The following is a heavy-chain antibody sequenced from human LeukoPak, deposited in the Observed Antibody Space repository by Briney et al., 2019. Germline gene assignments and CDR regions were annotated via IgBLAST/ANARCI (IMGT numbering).Heavy chain of an antibody. V-gene: IGHV3-23*01. Sequence: GGSLRLSCAASGFTFSSYAMSWVRQAPGKGLEWVSAISGSGTGTYYADSVKGRFTISRDNSKYTLYLQMNSLRADDTAVYYCAKGGYSSGWRNYFDYWGQGTLVTVSS. CDR2: ISGSGTGT. D-gene: IGHD6-19*01. CDR3: AKGGYSSGWRNYFDY. J-gene: IGHJ4*02. CDR1: GFTFSSYA.